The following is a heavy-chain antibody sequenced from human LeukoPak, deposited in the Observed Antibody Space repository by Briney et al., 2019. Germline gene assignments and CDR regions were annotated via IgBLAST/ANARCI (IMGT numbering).Heavy chain of an antibody. V-gene: IGHV1-8*01. Sequence: ASVKVSCKASGYSFTTDDINWVRQASGRGLEWMGFINPGSGKTGYPQKFQGRVTMTRDTSINTVYMELSSLRSEDTATYYCARVFGQWLAVDWGQGTPVIVSS. J-gene: IGHJ4*02. CDR2: INPGSGKT. CDR3: ARVFGQWLAVD. CDR1: GYSFTTDD. D-gene: IGHD6-19*01.